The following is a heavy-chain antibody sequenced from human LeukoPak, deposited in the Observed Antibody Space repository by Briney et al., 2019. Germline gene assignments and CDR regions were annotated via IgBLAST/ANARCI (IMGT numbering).Heavy chain of an antibody. J-gene: IGHJ4*02. D-gene: IGHD4-23*01. V-gene: IGHV3-30-3*01. CDR1: GFTFSSYA. CDR2: ISYDGSNK. Sequence: PGGSLRLSCAASGFTFSSYAMHWVRQAPGKGLEWVAVISYDGSNKYYADSVKGRFTISRDNAKNSLYLQMNSLRAEDTALYYCAKGTTVVTPGGAQDYWGQGTLVTVSS. CDR3: AKGTTVVTPGGAQDY.